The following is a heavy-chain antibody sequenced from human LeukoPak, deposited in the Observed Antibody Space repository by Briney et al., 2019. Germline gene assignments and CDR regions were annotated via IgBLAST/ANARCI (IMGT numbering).Heavy chain of an antibody. D-gene: IGHD6-19*01. CDR1: CFTFSSYE. Sequence: GGSLRLSCAASCFTFSSYEMNWVRQAPGKGLEWISYISGSGSTIYYADSVKGRFTISRDNAKNSLYLQMNSLRAEDTAVYYCVRDTSGWYKRFDYWGQGTLVTVSS. J-gene: IGHJ4*02. V-gene: IGHV3-48*03. CDR3: VRDTSGWYKRFDY. CDR2: ISGSGSTI.